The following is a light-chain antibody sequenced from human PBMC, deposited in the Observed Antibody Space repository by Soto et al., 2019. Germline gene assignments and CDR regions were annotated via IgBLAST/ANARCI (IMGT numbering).Light chain of an antibody. J-gene: IGKJ1*01. Sequence: EIVLTQSPATLSLSPGERATLSCRASQSVSSYLAWYQQKPGQAPRLLXYDASKRANGIPARFSGSGSGTDFTLTISSLEPEDFAVYYCQQRSNWHSITFGQGTKVDI. CDR1: QSVSSY. CDR2: DAS. V-gene: IGKV3-11*01. CDR3: QQRSNWHSIT.